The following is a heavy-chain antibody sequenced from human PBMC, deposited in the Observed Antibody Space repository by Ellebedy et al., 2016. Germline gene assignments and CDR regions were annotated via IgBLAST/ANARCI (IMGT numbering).Heavy chain of an antibody. CDR2: IDPSDSYT. J-gene: IGHJ4*02. Sequence: GESLKISCKGSGYSFATYWISWVRQMPGKGLEWMGRIDPSDSYTNYSPSFQGHVTISADKSISTAYLQWSSLKASDTAVYYCAKIGHMYGLGHDSWGQGTLVTVSS. D-gene: IGHD2-8*01. CDR3: AKIGHMYGLGHDS. CDR1: GYSFATYW. V-gene: IGHV5-10-1*01.